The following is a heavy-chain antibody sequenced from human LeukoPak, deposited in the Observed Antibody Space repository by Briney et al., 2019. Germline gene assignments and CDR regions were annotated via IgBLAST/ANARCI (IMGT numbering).Heavy chain of an antibody. J-gene: IGHJ4*02. CDR2: ISYDGSNK. CDR3: AREVRDYYRSGSYYRG. Sequence: GGSLRLSCAASGFTFSSYAMHWVRQAPGKGLEWVAVISYDGSNKYYADSVKGRFTISRDNSKNTLYLQMNSLRAEDTAVYYCAREVRDYYRSGSYYRGWGQGTLVTVSS. V-gene: IGHV3-30-3*01. D-gene: IGHD3-10*01. CDR1: GFTFSSYA.